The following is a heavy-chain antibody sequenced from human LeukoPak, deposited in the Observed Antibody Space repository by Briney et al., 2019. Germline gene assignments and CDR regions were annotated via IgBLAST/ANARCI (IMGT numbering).Heavy chain of an antibody. CDR2: FGTRSTSV. J-gene: IGHJ4*02. V-gene: IGHV3-21*01. CDR1: GITFSNYA. CDR3: AREVSEGFDF. Sequence: GGSLRLSCVASGITFSNYAVSWVRQAPEKGLEWVSSFGTRSTSVYHAGSVKGRFAISRDNAKNSLYLQMNSLRAEDTALYYCAREVSEGFDFWGQGTLVTVSS. D-gene: IGHD3-22*01.